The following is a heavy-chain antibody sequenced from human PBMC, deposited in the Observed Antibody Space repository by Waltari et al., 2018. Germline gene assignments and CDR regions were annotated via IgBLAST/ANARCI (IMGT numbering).Heavy chain of an antibody. J-gene: IGHJ4*02. CDR3: ARELLIANAIDY. CDR1: GGTFSGYA. V-gene: IGHV1-69*08. CDR2: ITPIVGTA. Sequence: QVQLVQSGAEVKKPGSSVKVSCKASGGTFSGYAISWVRQAPGQGLEWMGRITPIVGTANYAQRFQGRVTSTADKSTVTAYMELSSLISEDTAVYYCARELLIANAIDYWGQGTLVTVSS. D-gene: IGHD2-8*01.